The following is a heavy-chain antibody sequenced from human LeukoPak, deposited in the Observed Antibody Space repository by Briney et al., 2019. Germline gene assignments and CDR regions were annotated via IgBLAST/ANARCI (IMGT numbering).Heavy chain of an antibody. Sequence: GGSLRLSCVTSGFTFSAYAMSWVRQAPGKGLEWVSIISDGGDYAYHADSVKGRFTISRDDSKNTLYLQMNSLRAEDTAVYYCAKKREGITAANWFDPRGQGTLVTVSS. J-gene: IGHJ5*02. CDR2: ISDGGDYA. V-gene: IGHV3-23*01. CDR3: AKKREGITAANWFDP. D-gene: IGHD6-13*01. CDR1: GFTFSAYA.